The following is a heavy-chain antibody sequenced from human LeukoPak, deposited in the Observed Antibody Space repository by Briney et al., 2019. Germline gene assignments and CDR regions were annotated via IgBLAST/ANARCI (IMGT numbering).Heavy chain of an antibody. CDR3: STHYDSSSLVY. J-gene: IGHJ4*02. D-gene: IGHD3-22*01. CDR2: LKSIVSGGTT. CDR1: GFIFSNAW. Sequence: GGSLRLSCVASGFIFSNAWMSWVRQAPGKGLEWVGRLKSIVSGGTTDYAAPVKGRFTISRDDSKNTLYLRMNSLKSEDTAVYYCSTHYDSSSLVYWGQGTLVTVSS. V-gene: IGHV3-15*01.